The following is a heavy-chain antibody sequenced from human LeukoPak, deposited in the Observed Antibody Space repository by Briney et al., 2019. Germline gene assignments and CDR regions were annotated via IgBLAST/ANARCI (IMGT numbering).Heavy chain of an antibody. CDR1: GGSISSSSYY. J-gene: IGHJ4*02. CDR2: IYYSGST. V-gene: IGHV4-39*07. D-gene: IGHD6-6*01. CDR3: ARGTAARPWDPYYFDY. Sequence: SETLSLTCTVSGGSISSSSYYWGWIRQPPGKGLEWIGSIYYSGSTYYNPSLKSRVTISVDTSKNQFSLKLSSVTAADTAVYYCARGTAARPWDPYYFDYWGQGTLVTVSS.